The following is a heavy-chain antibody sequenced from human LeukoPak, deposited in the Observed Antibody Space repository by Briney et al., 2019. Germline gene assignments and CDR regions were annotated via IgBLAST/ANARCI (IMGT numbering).Heavy chain of an antibody. D-gene: IGHD6-19*01. Sequence: SETLSLTYAVYGGSFSGYYWSWIRQPPGKGLEWIGEINHSGSTNYNPSLKSRVTISVDTSKNQFSLKLSSVTAADTAVYYCARGKDSSGWYRRYFQHWGQGTLVTVSS. CDR1: GGSFSGYY. V-gene: IGHV4-34*01. CDR3: ARGKDSSGWYRRYFQH. J-gene: IGHJ1*01. CDR2: INHSGST.